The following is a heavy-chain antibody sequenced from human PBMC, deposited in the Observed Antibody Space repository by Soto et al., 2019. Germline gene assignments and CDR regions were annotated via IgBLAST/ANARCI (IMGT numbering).Heavy chain of an antibody. Sequence: ASVKVSCKASGYTFTSYGISWVRQAPGQGLEWMGWISAYNGNTNYAQKLQGRVTMTTDTTTSTAYMELRSLRSDDTAVYYCATAYRYGYAIYWGQATLISVSS. CDR3: ATAYRYGYAIY. CDR1: GYTFTSYG. D-gene: IGHD5-18*01. J-gene: IGHJ4*02. CDR2: ISAYNGNT. V-gene: IGHV1-18*01.